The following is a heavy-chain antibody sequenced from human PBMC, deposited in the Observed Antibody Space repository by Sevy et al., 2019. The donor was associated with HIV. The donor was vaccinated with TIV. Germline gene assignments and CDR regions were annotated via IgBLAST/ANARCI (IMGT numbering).Heavy chain of an antibody. CDR2: IRSKAYGGTT. CDR1: GFTFGDYA. J-gene: IGHJ5*02. CDR3: TRDVGSSGWSGFDP. D-gene: IGHD6-19*01. Sequence: GGSLRLSCTASGFTFGDYAMSWFRQAPGKGLEWVGFIRSKAYGGTTEYAASVKGRFTITREDSKSIAYLQMNSLKTEDTAVYYCTRDVGSSGWSGFDPWGQGTLVTVSS. V-gene: IGHV3-49*03.